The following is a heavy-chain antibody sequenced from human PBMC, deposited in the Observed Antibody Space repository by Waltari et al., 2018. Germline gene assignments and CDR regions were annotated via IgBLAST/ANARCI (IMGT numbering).Heavy chain of an antibody. D-gene: IGHD6-13*01. CDR3: ARGLGIAAAARYDY. Sequence: QVQLVQSGAEVKKPGASVKVSCKASGYTLTSYDINCVRQPTGQGLEWMGWMNPNSGNTGYAQKFQGRVTMTRNTSISTAYMELSSLRSEDTAVYYCARGLGIAAAARYDYWGQGTLVTVSS. J-gene: IGHJ4*02. V-gene: IGHV1-8*02. CDR1: GYTLTSYD. CDR2: MNPNSGNT.